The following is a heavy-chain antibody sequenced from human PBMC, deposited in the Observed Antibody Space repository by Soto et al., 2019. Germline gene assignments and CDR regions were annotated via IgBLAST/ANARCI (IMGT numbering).Heavy chain of an antibody. J-gene: IGHJ6*02. Sequence: SETLSLTCSASGGSVRSGNHFWNWIRQPPGRRLEWLGYMYHTGVTNYNPSLKSRVSMSVDTSKNQFSLKLTSLTAADTAVYYCARGGEPLGYYGLDVWGQGITVTVSS. CDR3: ARGGEPLGYYGLDV. V-gene: IGHV4-61*01. CDR2: MYHTGVT. CDR1: GGSVRSGNHF. D-gene: IGHD3-10*01.